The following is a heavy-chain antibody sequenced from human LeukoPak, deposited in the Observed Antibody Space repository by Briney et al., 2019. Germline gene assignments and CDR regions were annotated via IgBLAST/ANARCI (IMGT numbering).Heavy chain of an antibody. D-gene: IGHD5-12*01. CDR1: GFTFGDYA. V-gene: IGHV3-23*01. Sequence: GGSLRLSCTTSGFTFGDYAMTWVRQAPGKGLEWVSGISPGGGPTYYADSVRGRFSISRDDLKNTLYLQMENQRAEDTAVYYCAKDGAWLRFDDWGQGILVTVSS. CDR3: AKDGAWLRFDD. CDR2: ISPGGGPT. J-gene: IGHJ4*02.